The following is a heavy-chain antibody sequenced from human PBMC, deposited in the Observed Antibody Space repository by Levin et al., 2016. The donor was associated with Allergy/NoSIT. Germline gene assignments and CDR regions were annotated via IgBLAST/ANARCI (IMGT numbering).Heavy chain of an antibody. CDR3: ARGGDGYSPGPGPLGMDV. D-gene: IGHD5-24*01. Sequence: WVRQAPGQGLEWMGLINPSGGSTGYAQKFQGRVTMTRDTSTSTVYMELSSLRSEDTAVYYCARGGDGYSPGPGPLGMDVWGQGTTVTVSS. J-gene: IGHJ6*02. CDR2: INPSGGST. V-gene: IGHV1-46*03.